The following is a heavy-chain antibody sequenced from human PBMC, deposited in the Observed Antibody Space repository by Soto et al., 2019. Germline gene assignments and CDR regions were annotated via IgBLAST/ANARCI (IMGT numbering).Heavy chain of an antibody. J-gene: IGHJ4*02. V-gene: IGHV3-30-3*01. D-gene: IGHD1-26*01. CDR3: ARDDEGGSDCDLGY. Sequence: QVQLVESGGGVVQPGRSLRLCYAVSRFTLSSHAMHWVRQAPGKGLEWVALILSDGSNKYYADSVKGRFTTSRDNSKNTMYLQMNSLRVEDTAVYYCARDDEGGSDCDLGYWGQGALVTVSS. CDR1: RFTLSSHA. CDR2: ILSDGSNK.